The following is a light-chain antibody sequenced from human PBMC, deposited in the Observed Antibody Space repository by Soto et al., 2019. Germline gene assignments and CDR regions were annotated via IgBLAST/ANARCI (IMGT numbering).Light chain of an antibody. CDR1: SSNVGAGYD. J-gene: IGLJ1*01. V-gene: IGLV1-40*01. Sequence: QSVLTQPPSVSGAPGQRVTISCTGSSSNVGAGYDVHWYQQPPGTAPKLLTYGNYNRPSGVPDRFSGSKSGTSASLAITGLQAEDEVDYYCQSYDNSLSNYVFGTGTKVTVL. CDR2: GNY. CDR3: QSYDNSLSNYV.